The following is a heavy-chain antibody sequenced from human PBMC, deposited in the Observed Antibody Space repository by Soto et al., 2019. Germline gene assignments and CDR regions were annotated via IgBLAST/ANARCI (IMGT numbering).Heavy chain of an antibody. Sequence: QVQLVESGGGVVQPGRSLRLSCAASGFTFSSYAMHWVRQAPGKGLEWVAVISYDGSNKYYADSVKGRFTISRDNSKNTLYLQMNSLRAEDTAVYYCARGGGWLRDAFDIWGQGTMVTVSS. CDR3: ARGGGWLRDAFDI. V-gene: IGHV3-30-3*01. D-gene: IGHD5-12*01. CDR2: ISYDGSNK. J-gene: IGHJ3*02. CDR1: GFTFSSYA.